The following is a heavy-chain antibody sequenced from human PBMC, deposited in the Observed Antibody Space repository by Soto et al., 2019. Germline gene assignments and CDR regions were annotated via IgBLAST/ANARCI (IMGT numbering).Heavy chain of an antibody. J-gene: IGHJ5*01. D-gene: IGHD7-27*01. CDR3: ARGRYCLTGRCFPNWFDS. CDR2: INHSGST. V-gene: IGHV4-34*01. Sequence: SETLSLTCAVYGGSFSGYYWSWIRQPPGKGLEWIGEINHSGSTNYNPSLKSRVAISVDTSKSQFSLNVTSVTAADTAVYFCARGRYCLTGRCFPNWFDSWGQGALVTVSS. CDR1: GGSFSGYY.